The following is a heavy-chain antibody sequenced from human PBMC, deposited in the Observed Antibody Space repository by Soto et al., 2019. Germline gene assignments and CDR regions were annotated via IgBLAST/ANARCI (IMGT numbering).Heavy chain of an antibody. D-gene: IGHD3-10*01. V-gene: IGHV4-30-4*01. CDR2: IYHSGSS. CDR1: GGSISSDDYY. Sequence: QVQLQESGPGLVKPSQTLSLTCNVSGGSISSDDYYWSWIRQPPGKGLEWIGYIYHSGSSYYNPSLKSRVTISIDPSKNQLSLKLSSVTAADTAVYYCARPSPRGSGTWFDPGGQGTLVTVSS. J-gene: IGHJ5*02. CDR3: ARPSPRGSGTWFDP.